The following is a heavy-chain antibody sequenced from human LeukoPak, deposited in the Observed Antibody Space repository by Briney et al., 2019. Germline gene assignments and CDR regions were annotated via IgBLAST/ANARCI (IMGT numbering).Heavy chain of an antibody. CDR2: IFTRGTT. D-gene: IGHD5-12*01. CDR1: GFSVSDND. Sequence: GGSLRLSCAASGFSVSDNDMSWLRQAPGKGLEWVSVIFTRGTTYFRDSVKGRFTLSRDNSKNTLHLQMNSLRPEDTAIYYCARASRGSGYYPFDDWGQGTLVSVSS. J-gene: IGHJ4*02. CDR3: ARASRGSGYYPFDD. V-gene: IGHV3-53*01.